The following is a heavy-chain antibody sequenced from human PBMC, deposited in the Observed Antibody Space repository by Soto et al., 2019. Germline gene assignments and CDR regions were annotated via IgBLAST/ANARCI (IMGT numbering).Heavy chain of an antibody. CDR2: ISYDGSSL. D-gene: IGHD2-15*01. Sequence: QVQLVESGGGVVQPGRSLRLSCAASGFTFSSHAMHWVRQAPGKGLEWVAIISYDGSSLYYADSVKGRFTISRDNSKNALYLQMNSLRAEDTALYYCAKDQGRYCSGGTCYLFDYWGQGTLVTVSS. J-gene: IGHJ4*02. CDR3: AKDQGRYCSGGTCYLFDY. CDR1: GFTFSSHA. V-gene: IGHV3-30*04.